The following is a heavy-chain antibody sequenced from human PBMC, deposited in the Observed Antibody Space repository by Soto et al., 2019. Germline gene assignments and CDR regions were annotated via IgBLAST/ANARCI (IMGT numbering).Heavy chain of an antibody. D-gene: IGHD6-19*01. J-gene: IGHJ6*02. CDR1: GYTFTSYY. V-gene: IGHV1-46*01. CDR2: INPSGGST. CDR3: ARGGYSSGWAGGYYYYGMDV. Sequence: ASVKVSCKASGYTFTSYYMHWVRQAPGQGLEWMGIINPSGGSTSYAQKFQGRVTMTRDTSTSTVYMELSSLRSEDTAVYYCARGGYSSGWAGGYYYYGMDVWGQGTTVTVSS.